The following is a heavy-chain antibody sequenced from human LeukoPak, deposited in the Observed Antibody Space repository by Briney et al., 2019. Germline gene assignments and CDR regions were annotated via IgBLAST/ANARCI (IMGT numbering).Heavy chain of an antibody. CDR3: ARASWVSNAYAIS. J-gene: IGHJ4*02. CDR1: GFSFSSYA. CDR2: MKGGGET. Sequence: GGSLRLSCVASGFSFSSYAMSWVRQAPARGLEWVSSMKGGGETFYADSVKGRFTLSRDLSRNTVFLQLNNLRVEDTAIYYCARASWVSNAYAISRGQRTLVSVSS. D-gene: IGHD2-2*01. V-gene: IGHV3-23*01.